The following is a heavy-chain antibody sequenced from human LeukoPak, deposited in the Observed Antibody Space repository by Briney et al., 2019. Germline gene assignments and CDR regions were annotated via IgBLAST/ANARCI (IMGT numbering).Heavy chain of an antibody. CDR1: GYTFTSYY. CDR3: ARGWPRLLYRARPAKNWFDP. Sequence: ASVKVSCKASGYTFTSYYMHWVRQAPGQGLEWMGIINPSGGSTSYAQKFQGKVTMTRNTSISTAYMELSSLRSEDTAVYYCARGWPRLLYRARPAKNWFDPWGQGTLVTVSS. J-gene: IGHJ5*02. D-gene: IGHD2-2*02. V-gene: IGHV1-46*01. CDR2: INPSGGST.